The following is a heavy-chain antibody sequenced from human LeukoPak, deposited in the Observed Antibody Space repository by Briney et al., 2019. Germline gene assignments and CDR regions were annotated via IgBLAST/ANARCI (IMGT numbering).Heavy chain of an antibody. D-gene: IGHD3-3*01. J-gene: IGHJ4*02. CDR2: IYTSGST. V-gene: IGHV4-4*07. CDR1: GGSISSYY. CDR3: ARENFWSGYYSYFDY. Sequence: KPSETLSLTCTVSGGSISSYYWSWIRQPAGKGLEWIGSIYTSGSTNYNPSLKSRVTMSVDTSKNQFSLKLSSVTAADTAVYYCARENFWSGYYSYFDYWGQGTLVTVSS.